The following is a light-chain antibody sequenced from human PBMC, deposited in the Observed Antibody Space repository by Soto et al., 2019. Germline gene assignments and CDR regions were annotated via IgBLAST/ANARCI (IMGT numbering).Light chain of an antibody. CDR1: QSVRSSY. Sequence: EIVLTQSPGTLSLSPGERATLSCRASQSVRSSYLAWYQQKPGQPPRLLIYDASNKATGVPDRFSGSGSGTDFTLAISRLEPEDCAVYYCQQYGGSPTFGLGTKVEIK. CDR2: DAS. V-gene: IGKV3-20*01. J-gene: IGKJ1*01. CDR3: QQYGGSPT.